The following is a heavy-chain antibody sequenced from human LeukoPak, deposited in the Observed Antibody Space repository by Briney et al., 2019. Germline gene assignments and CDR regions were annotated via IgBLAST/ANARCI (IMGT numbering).Heavy chain of an antibody. Sequence: GGSLRLSCAASGFTLSSFEMNWVRQAPGKGLEWVSYMSNSGRTIYYTDSVKGRFTISRDNAKNSLYLQMNSLRAEDTAVYYCARDVGSGWFDYWGQGTLVTVSS. V-gene: IGHV3-48*03. J-gene: IGHJ4*02. CDR1: GFTLSSFE. CDR3: ARDVGSGWFDY. D-gene: IGHD6-19*01. CDR2: MSNSGRTI.